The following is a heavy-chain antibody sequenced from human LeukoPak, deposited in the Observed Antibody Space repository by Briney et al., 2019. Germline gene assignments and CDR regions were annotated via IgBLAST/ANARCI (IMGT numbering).Heavy chain of an antibody. CDR3: ATGRIADRRTYFDY. CDR2: IYPGDSDT. Sequence: GESLQISCKGSGYSFTSYWIGWVRQLPGKGLEWMGIIYPGDSDTRYSPSFQGQVTVSADKSISTAYLQWSSLKASDTAMYYCATGRIADRRTYFDYWGQGTLVTVSS. CDR1: GYSFTSYW. D-gene: IGHD6-6*01. V-gene: IGHV5-51*01. J-gene: IGHJ4*02.